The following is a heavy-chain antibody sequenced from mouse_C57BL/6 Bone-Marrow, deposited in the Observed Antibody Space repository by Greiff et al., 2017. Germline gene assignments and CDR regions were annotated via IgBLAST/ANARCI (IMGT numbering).Heavy chain of an antibody. Sequence: VQLQQSGPVLVKPGASVKMSCKASGYTFTDYYMNWVKQSHGKSLEWIGVINPYNGGTSYNQKFKGKATLTVDKSSSTAYMELNSLTSEDSAVYYCAKGGTTVVRFDYWGQGTTLTVSS. CDR2: INPYNGGT. CDR3: AKGGTTVVRFDY. CDR1: GYTFTDYY. V-gene: IGHV1-19*01. D-gene: IGHD1-1*01. J-gene: IGHJ2*01.